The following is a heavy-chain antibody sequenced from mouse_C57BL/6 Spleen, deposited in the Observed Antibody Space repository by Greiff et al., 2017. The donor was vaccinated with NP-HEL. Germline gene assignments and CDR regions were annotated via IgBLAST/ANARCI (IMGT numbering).Heavy chain of an antibody. J-gene: IGHJ4*01. CDR1: GYSITSGYY. D-gene: IGHD3-2*02. Sequence: EVKLAESGPGLVKPSQSLSLTCSVTGYSITSGYYWNWIRQFPGNKLEWMGYISYDGSNNYNPSLKNRISITRDTSKNQFFLKLNSVTTEDTATYYCAVDSSGYVYYAMDYWGQGTSVTVSS. CDR2: ISYDGSN. V-gene: IGHV3-6*01. CDR3: AVDSSGYVYYAMDY.